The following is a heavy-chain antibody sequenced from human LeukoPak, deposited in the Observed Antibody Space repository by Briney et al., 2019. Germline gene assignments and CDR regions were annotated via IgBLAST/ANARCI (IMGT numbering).Heavy chain of an antibody. CDR3: ARRGPMGRFDP. V-gene: IGHV4-39*01. CDR1: GGSISSSNYY. Sequence: SETLSLTCTVSGGSISSSNYYWGWIRQPPGKRLEWIGSIFYSGSAFYNPSLKSRVTISVDTSKNQFSLRLSSVTAADTALYYCARRGPMGRFDPWGQGTLVTVSS. CDR2: IFYSGSA. J-gene: IGHJ5*02. D-gene: IGHD3-10*01.